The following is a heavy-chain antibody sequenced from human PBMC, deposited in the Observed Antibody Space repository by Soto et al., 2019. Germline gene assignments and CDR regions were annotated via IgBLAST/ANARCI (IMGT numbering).Heavy chain of an antibody. V-gene: IGHV3-23*01. J-gene: IGHJ5*02. CDR1: VFPFGANA. D-gene: IGHD1-26*01. CDR3: AKDRRWELPNPPTA. Sequence: PVGSLRLSCVVSVFPFGANAMSWVRQAPGKGLEWVSGLSGSGGSTYCADSVKGRFTISRDNSKNTLYLQMNSLRAEDTAVYYCAKDRRWELPNPPTAWGQGTLVTVSS. CDR2: LSGSGGST.